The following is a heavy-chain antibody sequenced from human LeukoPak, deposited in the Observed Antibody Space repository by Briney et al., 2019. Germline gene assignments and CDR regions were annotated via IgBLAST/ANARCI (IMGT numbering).Heavy chain of an antibody. CDR1: GFTFSSYE. Sequence: GGSLRLSCAASGFTFSSYEMNWVRQAPGKGLEWVSYISSSGSTIYYADSVKGRFTISRDNSKNTLYLQMNSLRAEDTAVFYCAKSGGHYYFDYWGQGTLVTVSS. CDR2: ISSSGSTI. CDR3: AKSGGHYYFDY. J-gene: IGHJ4*02. V-gene: IGHV3-48*03. D-gene: IGHD3-16*01.